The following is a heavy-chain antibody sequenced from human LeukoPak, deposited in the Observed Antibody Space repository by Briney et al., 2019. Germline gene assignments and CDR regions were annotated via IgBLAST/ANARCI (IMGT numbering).Heavy chain of an antibody. Sequence: ASVKVSCKASGYTFTCYYMHWVRQAPGQGLEWMGRINPNSGGTNYAQKFQGRVTMTRDTSISTAYMELSRLRSDDTAVYYCAREGGVTHPNWFDPWGQGTLVTVSS. CDR2: INPNSGGT. J-gene: IGHJ5*02. V-gene: IGHV1-2*06. CDR3: AREGGVTHPNWFDP. CDR1: GYTFTCYY. D-gene: IGHD2-21*02.